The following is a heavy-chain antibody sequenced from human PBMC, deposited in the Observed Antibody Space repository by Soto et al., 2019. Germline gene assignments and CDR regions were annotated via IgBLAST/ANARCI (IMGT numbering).Heavy chain of an antibody. CDR3: ARRDGSGSYYVLDY. D-gene: IGHD3-10*01. V-gene: IGHV5-51*01. Sequence: GGSLKISCKGSGYSFTSYWYGWVRQMPGKGLEWMGIIYPGDADTRYSPSFQGQVTISADKSISTAYLQWSSLKASETAMYYCARRDGSGSYYVLDYWGQGTLVTVSS. CDR2: IYPGDADT. CDR1: GYSFTSYW. J-gene: IGHJ4*02.